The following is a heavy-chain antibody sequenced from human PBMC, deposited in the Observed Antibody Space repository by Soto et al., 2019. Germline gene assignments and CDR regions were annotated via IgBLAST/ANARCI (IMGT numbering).Heavy chain of an antibody. CDR1: GGTFSSYT. Sequence: QVQLVQSGAEVKKPGSSVKVSCKASGGTFSSYTISWVRXXXXXGLEWMGRIIPILGIANYAQKFQGRVTITADKSTSTAYMELSSLRSEDTAVYYCGSSVPAAMLGYWGQGTLVTVSS. V-gene: IGHV1-69*02. CDR2: IIPILGIA. D-gene: IGHD2-2*01. CDR3: GSSVPAAMLGY. J-gene: IGHJ4*02.